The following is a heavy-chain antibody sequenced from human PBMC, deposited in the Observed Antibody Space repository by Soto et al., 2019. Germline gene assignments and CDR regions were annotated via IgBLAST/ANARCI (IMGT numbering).Heavy chain of an antibody. CDR3: ARDGGVAVAVDAFDI. J-gene: IGHJ3*02. V-gene: IGHV3-20*04. D-gene: IGHD6-19*01. Sequence: EVQLAESGGGVVRPGGSLRLSCAASGFMFDDFGMSWVRQAPGKGLEWDSGITWNSGSTGYADSVKGRFTISSDNAKDSLYLQMDSLRAEDTAFYYCARDGGVAVAVDAFDIWGQGTMVTVSS. CDR1: GFMFDDFG. CDR2: ITWNSGST.